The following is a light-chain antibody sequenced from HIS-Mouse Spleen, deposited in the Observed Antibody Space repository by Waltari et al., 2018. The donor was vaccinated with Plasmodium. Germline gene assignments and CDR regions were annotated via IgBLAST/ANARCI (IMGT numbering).Light chain of an antibody. Sequence: SYELTQPPSVSVSPGQTASITCSGDKLGDKYACWYQQKPGQSPVLGIYQDSKRPSGGPERFAGSNSGNRATLTISGTQAMDEADYYCQAWDSSTVVFGGGTKLTVL. V-gene: IGLV3-1*01. CDR3: QAWDSSTVV. J-gene: IGLJ2*01. CDR2: QDS. CDR1: KLGDKY.